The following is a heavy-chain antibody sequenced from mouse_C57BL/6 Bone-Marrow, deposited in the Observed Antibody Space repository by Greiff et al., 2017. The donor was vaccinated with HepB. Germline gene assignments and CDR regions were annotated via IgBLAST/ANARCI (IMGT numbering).Heavy chain of an antibody. Sequence: DVMLVESGGDLVKPGGSLKLSCAASGFTFSSYGMSWVRQTPDKRLEWVATISSGGSYTYYPDSVKGRFTISRDNAKNTLYLQMSSLKSEDTAMYYCAVYDYDEAWFAYWGQGTLVTVSA. J-gene: IGHJ3*01. CDR2: ISSGGSYT. V-gene: IGHV5-6*02. CDR3: AVYDYDEAWFAY. D-gene: IGHD2-4*01. CDR1: GFTFSSYG.